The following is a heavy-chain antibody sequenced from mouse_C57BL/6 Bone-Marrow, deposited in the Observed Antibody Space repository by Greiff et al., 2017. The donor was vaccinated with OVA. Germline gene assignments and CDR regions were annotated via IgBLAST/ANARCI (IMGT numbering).Heavy chain of an antibody. J-gene: IGHJ1*03. Sequence: VQLQQSGPELVKPGASVKISCKASGYAFSSSWMNWVKQRPGQGLEWIGRIYPGDGDTNYNGQFKGKATLTADTSSSTAYMQLSSLTSEDSAVYFCARGGGTGYFDVWGTGTTVTVSS. D-gene: IGHD4-1*01. CDR2: IYPGDGDT. CDR1: GYAFSSSW. CDR3: ARGGGTGYFDV. V-gene: IGHV1-82*01.